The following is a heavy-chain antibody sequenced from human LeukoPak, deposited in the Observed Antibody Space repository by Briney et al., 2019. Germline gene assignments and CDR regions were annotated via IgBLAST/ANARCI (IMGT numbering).Heavy chain of an antibody. CDR3: ARSITGDVPDFDH. CDR1: GFIFRSYT. Sequence: GGSLRLSCAASGFIFRSYTMHWVRQAPGKGLEWVALIWFDGSNKYYADSVKGRFTISRDNSKNTLFLQMNSLRGEDTAVYYCARSITGDVPDFDHWGQGTLVTVSS. J-gene: IGHJ4*02. V-gene: IGHV3-33*01. CDR2: IWFDGSNK. D-gene: IGHD7-27*01.